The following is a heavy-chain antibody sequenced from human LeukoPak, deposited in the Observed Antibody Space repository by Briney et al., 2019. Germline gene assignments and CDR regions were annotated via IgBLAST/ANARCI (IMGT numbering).Heavy chain of an antibody. CDR3: ARRTPGKEWPWDFDY. Sequence: GESLKISCKGSGYSFTSYWIGWVRQMPGKGLEWMGIIYPGDSDTRYSPSFQGQVTISADKSISTAYLQWSSPKASDTAMYYCARRTPGKEWPWDFDYWGQGTLVTVSS. J-gene: IGHJ4*02. V-gene: IGHV5-51*01. D-gene: IGHD3-3*01. CDR2: IYPGDSDT. CDR1: GYSFTSYW.